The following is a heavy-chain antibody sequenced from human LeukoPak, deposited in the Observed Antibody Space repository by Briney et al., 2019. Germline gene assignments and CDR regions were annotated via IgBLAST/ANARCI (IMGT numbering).Heavy chain of an antibody. Sequence: ASVKVSCKASGFTFTGYYMHWVRQAPGQGLEWMGWINPNSGDTNYAQKFQGRVTMTRDTSISTAYMELSRLRSDDTAVYYCARVRYRLAETYIDYWGQGTLVTVSS. J-gene: IGHJ4*02. D-gene: IGHD3-16*01. CDR1: GFTFTGYY. CDR2: INPNSGDT. CDR3: ARVRYRLAETYIDY. V-gene: IGHV1-2*02.